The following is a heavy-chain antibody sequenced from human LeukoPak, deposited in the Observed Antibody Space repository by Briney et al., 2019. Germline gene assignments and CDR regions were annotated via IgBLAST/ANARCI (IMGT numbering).Heavy chain of an antibody. J-gene: IGHJ4*02. V-gene: IGHV4-59*01. CDR3: AREDYGDYSFDY. CDR1: GGSISSYY. D-gene: IGHD4-17*01. Sequence: PSETLSLTCTVSGGSISSYYWSWIRQPPGKGLEWIGYIYYSGSTNYNPSLKSRVTISVDTSKNQFSLKLSSVTAADTAVYYCAREDYGDYSFDYWGQGTLVTVSS. CDR2: IYYSGST.